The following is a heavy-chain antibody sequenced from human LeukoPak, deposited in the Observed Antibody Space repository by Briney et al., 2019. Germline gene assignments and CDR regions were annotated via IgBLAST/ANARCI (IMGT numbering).Heavy chain of an antibody. D-gene: IGHD1-26*01. CDR1: GYTFIDYY. CDR3: ARGQLGPTSAPFDS. J-gene: IGHJ4*02. CDR2: INPAGGST. Sequence: GASVKVSCKTSGYTFIDYYLHWVRQAPGQSFEYMGIINPAGGSTSYHHKFQGRVTMTREASTTTIYMELSGLTFEDTAVYYCARGQLGPTSAPFDSWGQGTLVTVSS. V-gene: IGHV1-46*01.